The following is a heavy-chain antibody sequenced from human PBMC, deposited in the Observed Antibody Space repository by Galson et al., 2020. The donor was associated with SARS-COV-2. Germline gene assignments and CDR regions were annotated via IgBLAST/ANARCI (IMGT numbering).Heavy chain of an antibody. Sequence: GGSLRLSCAASGFTFSSYWMSWVRQAPGKGLEWVANIKQDGSEKYYVDSVKGRFTISRDNAKNSLYLQMNSLRAEDTAVYYCAREGIAAAGTDNYYYYYGMDVWGQGTTVTVSS. V-gene: IGHV3-7*03. CDR2: IKQDGSEK. D-gene: IGHD6-13*01. J-gene: IGHJ6*02. CDR3: AREGIAAAGTDNYYYYYGMDV. CDR1: GFTFSSYW.